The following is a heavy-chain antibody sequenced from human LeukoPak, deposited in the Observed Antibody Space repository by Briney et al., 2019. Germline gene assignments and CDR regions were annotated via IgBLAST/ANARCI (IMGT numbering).Heavy chain of an antibody. Sequence: KASETLSLTCAVYGGSFSGYYWSWIRQPPGKGLEWIGEINHSGSTNYNPSLKSRVTISVDTSKNQFSLKLSSVTAADTAVYYCARHLKCGEATLYYMDVWGKGTTVTVSS. J-gene: IGHJ6*03. CDR2: INHSGST. CDR3: ARHLKCGEATLYYMDV. D-gene: IGHD4-17*01. V-gene: IGHV4-34*01. CDR1: GGSFSGYY.